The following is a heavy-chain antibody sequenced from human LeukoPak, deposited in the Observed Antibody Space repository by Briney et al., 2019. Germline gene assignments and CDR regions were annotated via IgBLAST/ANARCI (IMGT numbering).Heavy chain of an antibody. Sequence: SVKVSCKASGYTFTSYGISWVRQAPGQGLEWMGGIIPIFGTANYAQKFQGRVTITADESTSTAYMELSSLRSEDTAVYYCARDYYYDSSGLNYWGQGTLVTVSS. D-gene: IGHD3-22*01. CDR1: GYTFTSYG. CDR2: IIPIFGTA. V-gene: IGHV1-69*13. CDR3: ARDYYYDSSGLNY. J-gene: IGHJ4*02.